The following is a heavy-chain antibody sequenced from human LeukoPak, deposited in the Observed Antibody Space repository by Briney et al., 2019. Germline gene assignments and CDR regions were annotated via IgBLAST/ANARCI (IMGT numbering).Heavy chain of an antibody. CDR3: ARSWQQLVRIDY. CDR2: IYYSGST. V-gene: IGHV4-59*05. CDR1: GGSIRSHY. Sequence: SETLSLTCTVSGGSIRSHYWSWIRQPPGKGLEWIGSIYYSGSTYYNPSLKSRVTISVDTSKNQFSLKLSSVTAADTAVYYCARSWQQLVRIDYWGQGTLVTVSS. J-gene: IGHJ4*02. D-gene: IGHD6-13*01.